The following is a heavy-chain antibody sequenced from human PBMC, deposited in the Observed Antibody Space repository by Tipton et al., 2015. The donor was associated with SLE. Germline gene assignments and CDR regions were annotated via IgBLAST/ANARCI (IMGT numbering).Heavy chain of an antibody. D-gene: IGHD3-3*01. CDR3: ARGPDDFWSGYSEMDV. CDR2: IYTSGST. Sequence: TLSLTCTVSGGSISSGSYYWSWIRQPAGKGLEWIGRIYTSGSTNYNPSLKSRVTISVDTSKNHFSLKLSSVTAADTAVYYCARGPDDFWSGYSEMDVWGKGTTVTISS. V-gene: IGHV4-61*02. J-gene: IGHJ6*04. CDR1: GGSISSGSYY.